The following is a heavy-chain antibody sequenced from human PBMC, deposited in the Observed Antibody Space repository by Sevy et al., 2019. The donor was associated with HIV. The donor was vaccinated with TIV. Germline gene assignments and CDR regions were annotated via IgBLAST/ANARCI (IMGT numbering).Heavy chain of an antibody. Sequence: SQTLSLTCAISGDSVSSNSAAWNWIRQSPSRGLEWLGRTYYRSKWYNDYAVSVKSRITSNPDTSKNQFYLQLNSVTAEDTAVYYCARALWYDILTGYYPSSAYDFDYWGQGTLVTVSS. CDR1: GDSVSSNSAA. J-gene: IGHJ4*02. CDR3: ARALWYDILTGYYPSSAYDFDY. D-gene: IGHD3-9*01. V-gene: IGHV6-1*01. CDR2: TYYRSKWYN.